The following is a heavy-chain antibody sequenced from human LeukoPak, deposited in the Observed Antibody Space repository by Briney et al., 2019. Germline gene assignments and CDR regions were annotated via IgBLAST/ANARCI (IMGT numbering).Heavy chain of an antibody. Sequence: PGESLKISCKGSGYSFTSYLIGWVRQMPGKVLEWMGIIYPGDSDTRYSPSFQGQVTISADKSISTAYLQWSSLKASDTAMYYCARYSGSRPYYFDYWGQGTLVTVSS. V-gene: IGHV5-51*01. D-gene: IGHD1-26*01. J-gene: IGHJ4*02. CDR1: GYSFTSYL. CDR3: ARYSGSRPYYFDY. CDR2: IYPGDSDT.